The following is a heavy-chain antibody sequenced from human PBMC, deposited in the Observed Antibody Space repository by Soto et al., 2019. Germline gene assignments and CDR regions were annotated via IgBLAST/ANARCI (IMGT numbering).Heavy chain of an antibody. Sequence: ASVKVSCKVSGYTLTELSIHWVRQAPGKGLEWMGGFDPEDGETIYAQKFQGRVTMTEDTSTDTAYMELSSLRSEDTAVYYCATEMGYGSGSYFPFDYWGQGTLVTVS. CDR2: FDPEDGET. CDR1: GYTLTELS. CDR3: ATEMGYGSGSYFPFDY. J-gene: IGHJ4*02. D-gene: IGHD3-10*01. V-gene: IGHV1-24*01.